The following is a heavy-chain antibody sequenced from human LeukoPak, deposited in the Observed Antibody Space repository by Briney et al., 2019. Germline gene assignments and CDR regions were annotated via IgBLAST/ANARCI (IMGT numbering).Heavy chain of an antibody. D-gene: IGHD5-18*01. J-gene: IGHJ5*02. CDR3: ATGYSYGLAGIPDWFDP. CDR2: IIPILGIA. CDR1: GGTFSSYA. V-gene: IGHV1-69*04. Sequence: SVTVSCKASGGTFSSYAISWVRQAPGQGHEWMGRIIPILGIANYAQKFQGRGTITADKATSTAYMELSSLRSEDTAVYYCATGYSYGLAGIPDWFDPWGQGTLVTVSS.